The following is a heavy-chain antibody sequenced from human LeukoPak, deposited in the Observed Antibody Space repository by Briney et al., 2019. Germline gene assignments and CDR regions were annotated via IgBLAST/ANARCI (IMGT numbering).Heavy chain of an antibody. D-gene: IGHD3-10*01. J-gene: IGHJ3*02. V-gene: IGHV4-38-2*02. CDR3: ASPHYYGSGSYYPWEAFDI. CDR2: IYHSGST. CDR1: GYSISSGYY. Sequence: SETLSLTCTVSGYSISSGYYWGWIRQPPGKGLEWIGSIYHSGSTYYNPSLKSRVTISVDTSKNQFSLKLSSVTAADTAVYYCASPHYYGSGSYYPWEAFDIWGQGTMVTVSS.